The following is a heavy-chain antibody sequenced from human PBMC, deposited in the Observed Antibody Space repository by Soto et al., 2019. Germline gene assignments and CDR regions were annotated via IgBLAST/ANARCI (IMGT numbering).Heavy chain of an antibody. CDR1: GGSISSYY. Sequence: SETLSLTCTVSGGSISSYYWSWIRQPPGKGLEWIGYIYYSGSTNHNPSLKSRVTTSVDTSKNQFSLKLSSVTTADTAVYYCARVGATIYNWFDPWGQGTLVTVSS. CDR3: ARVGATIYNWFDP. V-gene: IGHV4-59*01. CDR2: IYYSGST. D-gene: IGHD5-12*01. J-gene: IGHJ5*02.